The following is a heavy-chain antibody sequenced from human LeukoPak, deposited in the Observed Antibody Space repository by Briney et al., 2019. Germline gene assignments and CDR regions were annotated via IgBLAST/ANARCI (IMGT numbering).Heavy chain of an antibody. Sequence: PSGTLSLTCTVSGGSISSSSYYWGWIRQPPGKGLEWIGSIYYSGSTYYNPSLKSRVTISVDTSKNQFSLKLSSVTAADTAVYYCARQNYNILTGYYPNWFDPWGQGTLVTVSS. V-gene: IGHV4-39*01. CDR3: ARQNYNILTGYYPNWFDP. D-gene: IGHD3-9*01. J-gene: IGHJ5*02. CDR2: IYYSGST. CDR1: GGSISSSSYY.